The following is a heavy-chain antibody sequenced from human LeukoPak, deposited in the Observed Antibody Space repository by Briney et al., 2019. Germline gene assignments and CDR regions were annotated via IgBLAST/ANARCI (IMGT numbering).Heavy chain of an antibody. CDR2: IYTSGST. J-gene: IGHJ5*02. Sequence: SETLSLTCTVSGGSISSYYWSWIRQPPGKGLEWIGYIYTSGSTNYNPSLKSRVTISVVTSKNQFSLKLSSVTAADTAVYYCARLRCSSTSCHQGWFDPWGQGTLVAVSS. V-gene: IGHV4-4*09. CDR1: GGSISSYY. CDR3: ARLRCSSTSCHQGWFDP. D-gene: IGHD2-2*01.